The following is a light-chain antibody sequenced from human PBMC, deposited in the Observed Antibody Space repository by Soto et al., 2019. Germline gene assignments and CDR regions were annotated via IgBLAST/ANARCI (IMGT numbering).Light chain of an antibody. CDR2: EAS. Sequence: DIQMTRSPSTQSASVGDRVTITCRASQSINNWLAWYQQKPGRVPKLLIYEASTLESGVPSRFSGSGSGTEFILTISSLQPDDFATYYCQQYNSYSTFGQGTKVDIK. V-gene: IGKV1-5*03. CDR3: QQYNSYST. CDR1: QSINNW. J-gene: IGKJ1*01.